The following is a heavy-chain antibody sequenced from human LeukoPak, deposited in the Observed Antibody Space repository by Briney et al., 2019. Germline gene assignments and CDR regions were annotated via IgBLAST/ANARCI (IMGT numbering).Heavy chain of an antibody. Sequence: GGSLRLSCAASGFTFSSYAMSWVRQAPGKRLEWVANMNIDGSEKYYADSAKGRFTISRDNARNSVYLQMNSLRVEDTAVYYCARDPVEWELLLDYWGQGTLVTVSS. D-gene: IGHD1-26*01. CDR3: ARDPVEWELLLDY. V-gene: IGHV3-7*01. J-gene: IGHJ4*02. CDR2: MNIDGSEK. CDR1: GFTFSSYA.